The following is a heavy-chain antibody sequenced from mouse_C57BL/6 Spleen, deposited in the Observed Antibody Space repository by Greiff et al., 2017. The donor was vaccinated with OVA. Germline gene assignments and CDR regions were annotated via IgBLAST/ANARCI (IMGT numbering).Heavy chain of an antibody. CDR1: GYTFTSYW. CDR2: IYPSDSET. D-gene: IGHD2-4*01. J-gene: IGHJ3*01. CDR3: ASPDYDAWFAY. V-gene: IGHV1-61*01. Sequence: VQLQQPGAELVRPGSSVKLSCKASGYTFTSYWMDWVKQRPGQGLEWIGNIYPSDSETHYNQKFKDKATLTVDKSSSTAYMQLSSLTSEDSAVYYCASPDYDAWFAYWGQGTLVTVSA.